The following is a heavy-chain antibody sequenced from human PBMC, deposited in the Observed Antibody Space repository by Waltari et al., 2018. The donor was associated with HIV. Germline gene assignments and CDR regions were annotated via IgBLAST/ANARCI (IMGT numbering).Heavy chain of an antibody. J-gene: IGHJ5*02. Sequence: QVQLVQSEAEEKQPGASGQVSCKASGYTFINHDINWVRRAAGRGLEWMGWMSPHSGKVGYAQKFQGRVTLTGDASIDTAYLELTGLTSHDTAVYYCAISHRGAIFGDHWGQGTPVTVSS. CDR1: GYTFINHD. D-gene: IGHD3-3*01. CDR3: AISHRGAIFGDH. CDR2: MSPHSGKV. V-gene: IGHV1-8*02.